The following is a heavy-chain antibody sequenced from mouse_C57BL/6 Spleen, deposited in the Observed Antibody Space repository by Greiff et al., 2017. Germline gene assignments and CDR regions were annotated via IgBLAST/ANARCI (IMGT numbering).Heavy chain of an antibody. J-gene: IGHJ4*01. Sequence: VQLQQSGAELVRPGASVKLSCKASGYTFTDYEMHWVKQTPGHGLEWIGAIDPETGDTTYNQKFKGKAKLTADKSSSTAYMELSSLTSEDSAVYYCTRGRTSVRATDYYAMDDWGPGTSVTVAS. CDR3: TRGRTSVRATDYYAMDD. CDR2: IDPETGDT. D-gene: IGHD1-1*01. V-gene: IGHV1-15*01. CDR1: GYTFTDYE.